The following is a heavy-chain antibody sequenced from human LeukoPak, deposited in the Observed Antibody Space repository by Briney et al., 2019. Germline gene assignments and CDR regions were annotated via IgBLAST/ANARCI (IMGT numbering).Heavy chain of an antibody. D-gene: IGHD4-17*01. Sequence: GGSLRLSCAASGFTFSSYAMHWVRQAPGKGLEWVAVISYDGSNKYYADSVKGRFTISRDNSKNTLYLQMNSLRAEDTAVYYCARDRRGTTVTTTVYYYYGMDVWGQGTTVTVSS. CDR1: GFTFSSYA. CDR2: ISYDGSNK. CDR3: ARDRRGTTVTTTVYYYYGMDV. J-gene: IGHJ6*02. V-gene: IGHV3-30-3*01.